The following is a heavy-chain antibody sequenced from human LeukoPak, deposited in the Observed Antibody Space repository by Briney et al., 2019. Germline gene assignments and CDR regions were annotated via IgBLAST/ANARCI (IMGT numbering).Heavy chain of an antibody. CDR1: GFTFSSYA. CDR2: LSGSGYNT. CDR3: AKATTVTFDY. J-gene: IGHJ4*02. Sequence: GGSLRLSCAASGFTFSSYAMSWVRQAPGKGLEWVSALSGSGYNTYYADSVKGRFTISRDNSKNTLYLQMSGLRAEDTAVYYCAKATTVTFDYWGQGTLVTVSS. V-gene: IGHV3-23*01. D-gene: IGHD4-17*01.